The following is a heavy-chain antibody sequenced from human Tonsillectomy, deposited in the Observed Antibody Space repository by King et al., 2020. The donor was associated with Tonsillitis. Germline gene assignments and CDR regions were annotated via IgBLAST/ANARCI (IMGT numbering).Heavy chain of an antibody. Sequence: VQLVESGGGLLQPGGSLRLSCAASGFSFSSNYMTWVRQAPGKGLEWVSIIYNDGRTKYAHSVKGRFTISRDNSKNTLYLQINSLRPEDTAVYYYARCDCDLDWGQGTLVTVSS. CDR1: GFSFSSNY. J-gene: IGHJ4*02. CDR2: IYNDGRT. V-gene: IGHV3-53*01. CDR3: ARCDCDLD. D-gene: IGHD2-21*02.